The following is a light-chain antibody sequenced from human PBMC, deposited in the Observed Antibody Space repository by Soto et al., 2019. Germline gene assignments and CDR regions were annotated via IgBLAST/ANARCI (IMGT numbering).Light chain of an antibody. CDR2: SAS. V-gene: IGKV3-20*01. J-gene: IGKJ4*01. CDR1: QSVSSSF. CDR3: QQYGTSPFT. Sequence: EIVLTQSPGTLSLSPGERAILSCRASQSVSSSFLAWYRQNPGQAPRLLIYSASSRATGIPGRFSGSGSGTDFTLTINRLEPEDFAVYYCQQYGTSPFTFGGGNKVEIK.